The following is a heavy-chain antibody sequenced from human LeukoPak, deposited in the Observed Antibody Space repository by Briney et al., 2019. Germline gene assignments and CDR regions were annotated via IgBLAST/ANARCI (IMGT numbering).Heavy chain of an antibody. CDR1: GYTLTELS. D-gene: IGHD2-8*01. J-gene: IGHJ1*01. CDR3: ASCHCTNGVCYGECEYFQH. Sequence: ASVKVSCKVSGYTLTELSMHWVRQAPGKGLEWMGGFDPEDGETIYAQKLQGRVTMTTDTSTSTAYMELRSLRSDDTAVYYCASCHCTNGVCYGECEYFQHWGQGTLVTVSS. V-gene: IGHV1-24*01. CDR2: FDPEDGET.